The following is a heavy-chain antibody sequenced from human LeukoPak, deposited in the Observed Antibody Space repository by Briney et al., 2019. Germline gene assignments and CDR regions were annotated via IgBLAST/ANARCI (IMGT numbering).Heavy chain of an antibody. D-gene: IGHD6-19*01. CDR3: AGGGQWLVQGY. V-gene: IGHV4-61*01. CDR2: ISYSGST. CDR1: GGSTSSSSYY. Sequence: SETLSLTCTVSGGSTSSSSYYWNWIRQPPGKGLEWIGYISYSGSTNYNPSLKSRVTISLDTSKNQFSLKLSSVTAADTAVYYCAGGGQWLVQGYWGQGTLVTVSS. J-gene: IGHJ4*02.